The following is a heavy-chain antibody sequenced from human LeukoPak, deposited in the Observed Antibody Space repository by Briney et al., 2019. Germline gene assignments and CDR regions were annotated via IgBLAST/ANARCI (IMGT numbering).Heavy chain of an antibody. V-gene: IGHV1-18*01. CDR1: GYTFTTYG. D-gene: IGHD3-3*01. J-gene: IGHJ4*02. CDR2: ISAYNGNT. Sequence: ASVKVSCKASGYTFTTYGISWVRQAPGQGLEWMGWISAYNGNTNYAQKLQGRVTMTTDTSTSTAYMELRSLTSDDTAVYYCARDYVRSTIFGVVKHWGQGTLVTVSS. CDR3: ARDYVRSTIFGVVKH.